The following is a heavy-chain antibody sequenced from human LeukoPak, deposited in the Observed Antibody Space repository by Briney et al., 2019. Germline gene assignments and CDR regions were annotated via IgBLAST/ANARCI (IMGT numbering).Heavy chain of an antibody. V-gene: IGHV1-69*06. CDR1: GYTFTSYG. CDR3: ARAVGHVVVVTTTYYYYYYMDV. Sequence: SVKVSCTASGYTFTSYGISWVRQAPGQGLEWMGGIIPIFDTTNYAQKFQGRVTITADKSTSTAYMELSSLRSEDTAVYYCARAVGHVVVVTTTYYYYYYMDVWGKGTTVTVSS. D-gene: IGHD2-21*02. CDR2: IIPIFDTT. J-gene: IGHJ6*03.